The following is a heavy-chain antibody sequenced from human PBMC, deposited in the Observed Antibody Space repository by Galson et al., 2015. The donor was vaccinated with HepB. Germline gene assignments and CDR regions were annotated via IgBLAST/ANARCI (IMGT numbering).Heavy chain of an antibody. V-gene: IGHV3-9*01. CDR1: GFTFDDYA. CDR3: AKDSGDFWSGGRFDC. Sequence: SLRLSCAASGFTFDDYAMHWVRQAPGKGLEWVSGISWDSGSIGYADSVKGRFTISRDNAKNSLYLQMNSLRAEDTAVYYCAKDSGDFWSGGRFDCWGQGTLVTVSS. D-gene: IGHD3-3*01. CDR2: ISWDSGSI. J-gene: IGHJ4*02.